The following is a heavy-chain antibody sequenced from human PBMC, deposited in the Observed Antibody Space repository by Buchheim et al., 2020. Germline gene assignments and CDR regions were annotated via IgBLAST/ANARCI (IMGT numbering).Heavy chain of an antibody. CDR3: ARVEYPYGHGYYF. V-gene: IGHV4-34*01. CDR1: GVSLNPYY. Sequence: QVQLQQWGAGLLKPSETLSLTCAVSGVSLNPYYLRWIRQPPGKGLEWIGDINHAWSTNDYAPLMSRLTISIDSSKNQLSLKLISVTAADTAVYYCARVEYPYGHGYYFWGQGTL. J-gene: IGHJ4*02. CDR2: INHAWST. D-gene: IGHD3-3*01.